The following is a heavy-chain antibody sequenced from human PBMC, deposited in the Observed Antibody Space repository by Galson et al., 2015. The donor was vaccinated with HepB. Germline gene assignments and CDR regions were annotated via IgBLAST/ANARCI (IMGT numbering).Heavy chain of an antibody. CDR1: GFSLNTSGVG. V-gene: IGHV2-5*02. CDR3: AHRHSRDFGSGSYYNF. D-gene: IGHD3-10*01. Sequence: PALVKPTQTLTLTCSFSGFSLNTSGVGVGWIRQPPGKALEWPALIYWDDDKRYSPSLNNRLTITKDSSKNQVVLTMTNMDPVDTATYYCAHRHSRDFGSGSYYNFWGQGTLVTVSS. J-gene: IGHJ4*02. CDR2: IYWDDDK.